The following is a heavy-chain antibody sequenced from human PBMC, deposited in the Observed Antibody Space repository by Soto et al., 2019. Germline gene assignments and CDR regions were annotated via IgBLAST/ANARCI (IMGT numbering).Heavy chain of an antibody. D-gene: IGHD2-8*02. Sequence: VQSGAEVRKPGASVNISCRASGFSFSDNLINWVRQAPGQSLEWMGWINPGNGNTRYSQTFQGRVTISRHSSASIAYVEVSDLTSEDTAVYYCARDILSVGPRANDAFDVWGQGTMVTVSS. J-gene: IGHJ3*01. CDR2: INPGNGNT. V-gene: IGHV1-3*01. CDR3: ARDILSVGPRANDAFDV. CDR1: GFSFSDNL.